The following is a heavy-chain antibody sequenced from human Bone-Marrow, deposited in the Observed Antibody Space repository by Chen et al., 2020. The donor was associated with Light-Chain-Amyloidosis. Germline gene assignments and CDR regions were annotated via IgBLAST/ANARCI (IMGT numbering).Heavy chain of an antibody. V-gene: IGHV3-48*03. CDR3: SRDAVAPGDTDY. D-gene: IGHD1-1*01. CDR2: ISAGGDSM. Sequence: QLVESGGSLVQPGGSLRLSCAASGFTFTTYGMNWVRQAPGKGLEWVSYISAGGDSMYYADSVKGRFTVSRDDARNSLFLQMNSLRAEDTAVYYCSRDAVAPGDTDYWGQGTLVTASS. CDR1: GFTFTTYG. J-gene: IGHJ4*02.